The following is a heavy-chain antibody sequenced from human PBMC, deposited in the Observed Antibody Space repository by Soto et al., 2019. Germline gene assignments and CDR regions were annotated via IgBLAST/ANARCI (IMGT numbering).Heavy chain of an antibody. CDR2: IYPGDSDS. J-gene: IGHJ6*02. CDR1: GYSFTSYW. CDR3: ARLDSGSYPYYYYYGMDV. V-gene: IGHV5-51*01. Sequence: GASLKISCKGSGYSFTSYWIGWVRQMPGKGLEWMGGIYPGDSDSRYSPSFQGQVTISADNSISTAYLQWSSLKASDTAMYYCARLDSGSYPYYYYYGMDVWGQGTTVTVS. D-gene: IGHD1-26*01.